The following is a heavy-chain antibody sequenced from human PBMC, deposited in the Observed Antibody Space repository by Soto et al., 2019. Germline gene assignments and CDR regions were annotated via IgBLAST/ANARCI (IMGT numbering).Heavy chain of an antibody. J-gene: IGHJ4*02. CDR3: ARDFLIEERWLYYFDY. V-gene: IGHV3-30-3*01. CDR2: ISYDGSNK. CDR1: GFTFSSYA. Sequence: GGSLRLSCAASGFTFSSYAMHWVRQAPGKGLEWVAVISYDGSNKYYADSVKGRFTISRDNSKNTLYLQMNSLRAEDTAVYYCARDFLIEERWLYYFDYWGQGTLVTV. D-gene: IGHD5-12*01.